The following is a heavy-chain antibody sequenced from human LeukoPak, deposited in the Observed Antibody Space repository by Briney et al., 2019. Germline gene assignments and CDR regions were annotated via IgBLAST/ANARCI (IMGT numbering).Heavy chain of an antibody. CDR2: INWNGGST. CDR1: GFTFSSYE. CDR3: ARRRYYYDSSGYYHPKEIFDY. Sequence: PGGSLRLSCAASGFTFSSYEMNWVRQAPGKGLEWVSGINWNGGSTGYADSVKGRFTISRDNAKNSLYLQMNSLRAEDTALYYCARRRYYYDSSGYYHPKEIFDYWGQGTLATVSS. D-gene: IGHD3-22*01. J-gene: IGHJ4*02. V-gene: IGHV3-20*04.